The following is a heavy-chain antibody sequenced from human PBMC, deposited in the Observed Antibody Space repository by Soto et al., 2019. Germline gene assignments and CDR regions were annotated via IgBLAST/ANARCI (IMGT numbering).Heavy chain of an antibody. CDR1: GFTFSSYG. J-gene: IGHJ4*02. D-gene: IGHD3-10*01. CDR2: ISYDGSNK. Sequence: PDGSLTLSCAASGFTFSSYGMHWVRQAPGKGLEWVAVISYDGSNKYYADSVKGRFTISRDNSKNTLYLQMNSLRAEDTAVYYCAKPGARAYYFDYWGQGTLVTVSS. CDR3: AKPGARAYYFDY. V-gene: IGHV3-30*18.